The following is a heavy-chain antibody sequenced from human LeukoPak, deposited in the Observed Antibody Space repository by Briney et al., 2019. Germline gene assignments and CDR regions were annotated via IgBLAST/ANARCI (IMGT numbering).Heavy chain of an antibody. D-gene: IGHD3-10*01. V-gene: IGHV1-46*01. CDR2: INPSGGST. CDR1: GYTSTSYY. J-gene: IGHJ4*02. CDR3: ARVRMVRGIINGFDY. Sequence: ASVKVSCKASGYTSTSYYMHWVRQAPGQGLEWMGIINPSGGSTTYAQKFQGRVTMIRDTSTSTVYMELSSLRPEDTAVYYCARVRMVRGIINGFDYCGQGTLVTVSS.